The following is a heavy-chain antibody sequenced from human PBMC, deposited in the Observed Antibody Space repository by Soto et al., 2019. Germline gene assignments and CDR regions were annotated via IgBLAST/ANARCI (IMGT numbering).Heavy chain of an antibody. CDR1: GYTFTSYG. D-gene: IGHD3-3*01. J-gene: IGHJ4*02. Sequence: QVQLVQSGAEVKKPGASVKVSCKASGYTFTSYGISWVRQAPGQGLEWMGWISAYNGNTNYAQKLQGRVTMTTDTSKSTAYMELRSLRSDDTAVYYCARENTIYDFWSGYYTGYFDYWGQGTLVTVSS. CDR2: ISAYNGNT. V-gene: IGHV1-18*01. CDR3: ARENTIYDFWSGYYTGYFDY.